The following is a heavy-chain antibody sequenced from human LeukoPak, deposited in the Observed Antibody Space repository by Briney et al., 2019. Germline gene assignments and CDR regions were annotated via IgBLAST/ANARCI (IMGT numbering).Heavy chain of an antibody. Sequence: GGSLRLSCAASGFTFNNYAMTWVRQAPGKGLEWVSAISGSSSYVYYADSVKGRFTISRDNAKNSLYLQMNSLRAEDTAVYYCARDWPSGSFDYWGQGTLVTVSS. D-gene: IGHD1-26*01. CDR1: GFTFNNYA. CDR3: ARDWPSGSFDY. J-gene: IGHJ4*02. CDR2: ISGSSSYV. V-gene: IGHV3-21*01.